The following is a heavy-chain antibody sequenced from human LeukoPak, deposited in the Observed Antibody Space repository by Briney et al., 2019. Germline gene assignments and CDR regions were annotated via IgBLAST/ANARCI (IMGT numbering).Heavy chain of an antibody. D-gene: IGHD3-10*01. CDR2: ISAYNGNT. CDR3: AREHRVRGLLGMDV. V-gene: IGHV1-18*01. J-gene: IGHJ6*02. CDR1: GYTFTSYG. Sequence: ASVKVSCKASGYTFTSYGISWVRQAPGQGLEWMGWISAYNGNTNYAQKLQGRVTMTTDTSTSTAYMELRSLRSDDTAVYYCAREHRVRGLLGMDVWGQGTTVTVSS.